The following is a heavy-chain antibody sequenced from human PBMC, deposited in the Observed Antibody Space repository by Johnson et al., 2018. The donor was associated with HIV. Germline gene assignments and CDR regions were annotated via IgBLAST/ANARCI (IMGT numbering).Heavy chain of an antibody. Sequence: QMQLVESGGGVVQPGRSLRLSCVASGFTFSSYGMHWVRQAPGKGLEWVTIISYDGSNKYYADSVKDRFTISRDNAKNSLYLQMNSLRAEDTAVYYCARTPSLPGAFDIWGQGTMVTVSS. CDR2: ISYDGSNK. J-gene: IGHJ3*02. CDR1: GFTFSSYG. V-gene: IGHV3-30*03. CDR3: ARTPSLPGAFDI.